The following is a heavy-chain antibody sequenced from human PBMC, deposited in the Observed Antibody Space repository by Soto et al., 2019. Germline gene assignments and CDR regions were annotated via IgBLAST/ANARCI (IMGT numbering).Heavy chain of an antibody. CDR2: IYSGGST. D-gene: IGHD2-15*01. Sequence: PGGSLRLSCAASGFTVSSDYMSWVRQAPGKGLEWVSVIYSGGSTYYADSVKGRFTISRDNSKNTLYLQMNSLRAEDTAVYYCARGRYEYASGYCSGGSCYSETAEYFQHWGQGTLVTVSS. V-gene: IGHV3-53*01. CDR1: GFTVSSDY. CDR3: ARGRYEYASGYCSGGSCYSETAEYFQH. J-gene: IGHJ1*01.